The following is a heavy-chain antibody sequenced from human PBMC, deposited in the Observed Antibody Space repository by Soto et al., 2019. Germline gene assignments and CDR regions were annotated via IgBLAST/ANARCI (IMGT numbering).Heavy chain of an antibody. D-gene: IGHD3-10*01. CDR2: IDPSDSYT. V-gene: IGHV5-10-1*01. J-gene: IGHJ4*02. CDR3: ARHAFYYGSGSYIDY. CDR1: GYSFTSYW. Sequence: GESLTISCKGSGYSFTSYWISWVRQMPGKGLEWMGRIDPSDSYTNYSPSFQGHVTISADKSISTAYLQWSSLKASDTAMYYCARHAFYYGSGSYIDYWGQGTLVTVSS.